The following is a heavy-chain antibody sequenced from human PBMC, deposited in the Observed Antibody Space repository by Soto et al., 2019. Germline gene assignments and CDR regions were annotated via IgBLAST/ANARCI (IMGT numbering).Heavy chain of an antibody. D-gene: IGHD6-19*01. V-gene: IGHV6-1*01. Sequence: PSQTLSLTCAISGDSVPSNSAAWNWIRQSPSRGLEWLGRTYYRSKWYNDYAVSVKSRITINPDTSKNQFSLQLNSVTPEDTAVYYCARAPPYSSGWPFDYWGQGTLVTVSS. J-gene: IGHJ4*02. CDR3: ARAPPYSSGWPFDY. CDR1: GDSVPSNSAA. CDR2: TYYRSKWYN.